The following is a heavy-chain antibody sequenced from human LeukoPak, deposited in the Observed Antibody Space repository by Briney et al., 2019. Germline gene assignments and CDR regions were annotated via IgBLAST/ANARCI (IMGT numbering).Heavy chain of an antibody. CDR2: INGNSGGT. J-gene: IGHJ4*02. CDR3: SREFQRSLDY. Sequence: ASVKVSCKASGFTFTGYYMHWVRQAPGQGLEWMGWINGNSGGTNYAQKFQGRVTMTRDTSINTAYMELSRLTSDDTAMYYCSREFQRSLDYWGQGTLVTVSS. CDR1: GFTFTGYY. D-gene: IGHD6-25*01. V-gene: IGHV1-2*02.